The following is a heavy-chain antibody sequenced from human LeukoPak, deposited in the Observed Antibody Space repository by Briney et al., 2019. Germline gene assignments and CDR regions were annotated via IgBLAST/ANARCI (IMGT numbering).Heavy chain of an antibody. Sequence: SQTLSLTCTVSGGSISSGDYYWSWIRQPPGKGLEWIGYIYYSGSTYYNPSLKSRVTISVDTSKNQFSLKLSSVTAADTAVYYCARGISSSSSFDYWGRGTLVTVSS. CDR3: ARGISSSSSFDY. CDR2: IYYSGST. D-gene: IGHD6-13*01. J-gene: IGHJ4*02. V-gene: IGHV4-30-4*08. CDR1: GGSISSGDYY.